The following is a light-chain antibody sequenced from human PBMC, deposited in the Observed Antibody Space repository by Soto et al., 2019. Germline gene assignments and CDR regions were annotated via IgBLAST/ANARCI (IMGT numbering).Light chain of an antibody. CDR3: QQYGSSPYT. V-gene: IGKV3-20*01. CDR2: VAS. CDR1: QSVSSNY. J-gene: IGKJ2*01. Sequence: EVVLTQSPGTLSLSPGERATLSCRASQSVSSNYLAWYQQRPGQAPRLLMYVASTRATGIPDRFSGSGSGTDFTLTISRLEPEDFAVYYCQQYGSSPYTFGQGTKLEIK.